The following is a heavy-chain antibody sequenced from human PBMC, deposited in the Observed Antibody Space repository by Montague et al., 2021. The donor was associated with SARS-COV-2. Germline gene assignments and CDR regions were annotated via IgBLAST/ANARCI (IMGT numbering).Heavy chain of an antibody. D-gene: IGHD5-24*01. V-gene: IGHV4-59*01. CDR2: VYYSGST. Sequence: SETLSLTCTVSSGSISTYYWSWIRQPPGKGLEWMGYVYYSGSTNYNPSLKSRVTISVDTSKNQFSLKLRSATAADPAVYFCARLSGYNPFDAFDLWGPGTMVTVSS. CDR3: ARLSGYNPFDAFDL. J-gene: IGHJ3*01. CDR1: SGSISTYY.